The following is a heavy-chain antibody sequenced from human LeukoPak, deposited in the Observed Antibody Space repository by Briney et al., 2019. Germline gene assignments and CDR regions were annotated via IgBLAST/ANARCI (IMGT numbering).Heavy chain of an antibody. J-gene: IGHJ4*02. V-gene: IGHV4-59*01. Sequence: SETLSLTCTVSGGSISSYYWSWIRQPPGKGLEWIGYIYYSGSTNYNPSLKSRVTISVETSKNEFSLKLRSVTAADTAVYYCARVTGYRIEDYFDYWGQGTLVTVSS. CDR1: GGSISSYY. D-gene: IGHD6-13*01. CDR2: IYYSGST. CDR3: ARVTGYRIEDYFDY.